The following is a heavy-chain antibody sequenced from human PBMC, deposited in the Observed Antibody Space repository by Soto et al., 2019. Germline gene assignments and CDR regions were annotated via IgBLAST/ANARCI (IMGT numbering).Heavy chain of an antibody. CDR2: IWYDGSNK. J-gene: IGHJ4*02. CDR1: GFTFSSYG. V-gene: IGHV3-33*01. D-gene: IGHD2-15*01. CDR3: ARAGADCSGGSCYYDY. Sequence: PGGSLRLSCAASGFTFSSYGMHWVRQAPGKGLEWVAVIWYDGSNKYYADSVKGRFTISRDNSKNTLYLQMNSLRAEDTAVYYCARAGADCSGGSCYYDYWGQGTLVTVSS.